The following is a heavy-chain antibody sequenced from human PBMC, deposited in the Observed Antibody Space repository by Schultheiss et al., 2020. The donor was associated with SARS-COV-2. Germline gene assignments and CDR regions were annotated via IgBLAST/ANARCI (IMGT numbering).Heavy chain of an antibody. V-gene: IGHV3-64*04. D-gene: IGHD3-10*01. Sequence: GGSLRLSCAASGFTFSSYAMHWVRQAPGKGLEYVSAISSNGGSTYYADSVKGRFTISRDNAKNSLYLQMNSLRAEDTAVYYCARERSRSYFDYWGQGTLVTVSS. J-gene: IGHJ4*02. CDR3: ARERSRSYFDY. CDR2: ISSNGGST. CDR1: GFTFSSYA.